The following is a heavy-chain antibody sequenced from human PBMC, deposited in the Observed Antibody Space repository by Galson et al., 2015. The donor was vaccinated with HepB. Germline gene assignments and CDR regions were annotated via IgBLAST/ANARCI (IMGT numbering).Heavy chain of an antibody. D-gene: IGHD3-10*01. CDR1: GFTFSSYG. Sequence: SLRLSCAASGFTFSSYGMHWVRQAPGKGLEWVAVISYDGSNKYYADSVKGRFTISRDNSKNTLYLQMNSLRAEDTAVYYCARAFGQRYGHGVDVWGKGTTVTVSS. V-gene: IGHV3-30*03. CDR2: ISYDGSNK. CDR3: ARAFGQRYGHGVDV. J-gene: IGHJ6*04.